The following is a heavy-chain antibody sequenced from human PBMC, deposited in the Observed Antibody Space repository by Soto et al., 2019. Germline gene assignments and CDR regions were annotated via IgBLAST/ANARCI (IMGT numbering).Heavy chain of an antibody. D-gene: IGHD6-19*01. J-gene: IGHJ4*02. CDR1: SGSISSSNW. V-gene: IGHV4-4*02. CDR2: IYHSGST. Sequence: SETLSLTCAVSSGSISSSNWWSWVRQPPGKGLEWIGEIYHSGSTNYNPSLKSRVTISVDKSKNQFSLKLSSVTAADTAVYYCARAVAGEKYYFDYWGQGTLVTVSS. CDR3: ARAVAGEKYYFDY.